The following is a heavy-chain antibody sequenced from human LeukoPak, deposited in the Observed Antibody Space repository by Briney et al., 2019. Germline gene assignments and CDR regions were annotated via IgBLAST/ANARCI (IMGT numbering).Heavy chain of an antibody. J-gene: IGHJ4*02. CDR3: TRESGAFSPFGF. V-gene: IGHV4-4*02. CDR2: VHLSGTS. Sequence: PSETLSLTCAVSGGSILTTNWWSWVRQPPGKGLEWIGEVHLSGTSNYNPSLKSRVNMSIDKSKNQLSLELTSVTAADTAIYYCTRESGAFSPFGFWGQGTLVTVSS. D-gene: IGHD1-26*01. CDR1: GGSILTTNW.